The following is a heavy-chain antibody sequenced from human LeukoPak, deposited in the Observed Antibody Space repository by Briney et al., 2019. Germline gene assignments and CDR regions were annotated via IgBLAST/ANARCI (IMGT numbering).Heavy chain of an antibody. CDR3: ARGGLAPYYGVDV. CDR1: GLTVSSNY. CDR2: IYSGGST. J-gene: IGHJ6*02. Sequence: GGSLRLSCAASGLTVSSNYMSWVRQAPGKGLEWVSVIYSGGSTYYADSVKGRCTISRDNSKNTLYLQMNSLRAEDTAVYYCARGGLAPYYGVDVWGQGTTVIVSS. V-gene: IGHV3-66*01.